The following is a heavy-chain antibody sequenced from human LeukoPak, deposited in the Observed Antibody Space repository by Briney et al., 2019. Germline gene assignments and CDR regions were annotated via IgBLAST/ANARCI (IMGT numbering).Heavy chain of an antibody. V-gene: IGHV3-23*01. CDR3: AKSIVGASYAY. CDR2: ISGTGAST. CDR1: GFIFSSSE. D-gene: IGHD1-26*01. J-gene: IGHJ4*02. Sequence: GGSLRLSCAASGFIFSSSEFNWVRQAPGKGLEWVSSISGTGASTYYADSVKGRFTISRDNSKNTLYLQMNSLSAEDTALYYCAKSIVGASYAYWGQGTLVTVSS.